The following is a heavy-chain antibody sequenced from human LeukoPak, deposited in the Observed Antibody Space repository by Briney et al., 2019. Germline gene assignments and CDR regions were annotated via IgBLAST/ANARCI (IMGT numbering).Heavy chain of an antibody. CDR2: ISGSGGST. Sequence: GSLRLSCAASGFTFSSYAMSWVRQAPGKGLEWVSAISGSGGSTYYADSVKGRFTISRDNSKNTLYLQMNSLRAEDTAVYYCANSPETYYYDSSGYAFDIWGQGTMVTVSS. D-gene: IGHD3-22*01. V-gene: IGHV3-23*01. CDR3: ANSPETYYYDSSGYAFDI. CDR1: GFTFSSYA. J-gene: IGHJ3*02.